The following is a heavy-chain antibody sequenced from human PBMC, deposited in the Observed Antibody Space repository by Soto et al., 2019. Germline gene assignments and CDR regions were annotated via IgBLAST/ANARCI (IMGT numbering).Heavy chain of an antibody. J-gene: IGHJ4*02. CDR1: GFTVSSNY. CDR2: IYSGGTT. V-gene: IGHV3-66*01. Sequence: EVQLVESGGGLVQPGGSLRLSCAASGFTVSSNYMSWVRQAPGKGLERVSIIYSGGTTYYADSVKGRFTISRDNSKNTLYLQMNSLRAEDTAVYYCARAGISQAAAGSLDCCPIDSWGQGTLDTVSS. CDR3: ARAGISQAAAGSLDCCPIDS. D-gene: IGHD6-13*01.